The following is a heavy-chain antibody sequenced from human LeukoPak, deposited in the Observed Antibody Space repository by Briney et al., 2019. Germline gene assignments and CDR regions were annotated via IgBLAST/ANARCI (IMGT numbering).Heavy chain of an antibody. Sequence: SETLSLTCTVSGGSISSYYWSWIRQPPGKGLEWIGYIYYSGSTYYNPSLKSRVTISVDTSKNQFSLKLSSVTAADTAVYYCARVLKLSNWFDPWGQGTLVTVSS. CDR1: GGSISSYY. CDR2: IYYSGST. V-gene: IGHV4-30-4*01. D-gene: IGHD5-24*01. CDR3: ARVLKLSNWFDP. J-gene: IGHJ5*02.